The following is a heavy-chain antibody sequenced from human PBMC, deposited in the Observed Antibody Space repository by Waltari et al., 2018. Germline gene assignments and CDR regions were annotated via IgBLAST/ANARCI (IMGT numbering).Heavy chain of an antibody. CDR1: GGPFGRYD. CDR3: ARRQLGGPLDP. D-gene: IGHD1-1*01. Sequence: QVHLVQSGAEVKKPGSSVKVSCKASGGPFGRYDITGVRQAPGQGLEWMGGLIPIFGAPNYAQRFQGRVTITADESTSTVYMELSSLKSEDTALYFCARRQLGGPLDPWGQGTLVTVSS. J-gene: IGHJ5*02. V-gene: IGHV1-69*12. CDR2: LIPIFGAP.